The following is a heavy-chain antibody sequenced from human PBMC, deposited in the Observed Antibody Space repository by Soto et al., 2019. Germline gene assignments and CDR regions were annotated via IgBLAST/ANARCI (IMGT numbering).Heavy chain of an antibody. CDR3: ERDFGHIVVVTAPSY. Sequence: ASVKVSCKASGYTFTSDGISWVRQAPGQGREWMGWISVYNGNTNYAQKLQGRVTMTTDTSTSTAYMELRSLRSDDTAVYYCERDFGHIVVVTAPSYWGQGTLVTVSS. V-gene: IGHV1-18*01. CDR1: GYTFTSDG. J-gene: IGHJ4*02. CDR2: ISVYNGNT. D-gene: IGHD2-21*02.